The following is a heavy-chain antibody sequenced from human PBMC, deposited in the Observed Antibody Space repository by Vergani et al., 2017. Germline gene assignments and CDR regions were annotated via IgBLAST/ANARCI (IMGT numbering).Heavy chain of an antibody. CDR3: ARVKDIVATTHSDYYYYGMDV. D-gene: IGHD5-12*01. Sequence: QVQLVQSGAEVKKPGSSVKVSCKASGGTFSSYAISWVRQAPGQGLEWMGGIIPIFGTANYAQKFQGRVTITADESTSTAYMELSSLRSEDTAVYYCARVKDIVATTHSDYYYYGMDVWGQGTTVTASS. J-gene: IGHJ6*02. CDR1: GGTFSSYA. CDR2: IIPIFGTA. V-gene: IGHV1-69*01.